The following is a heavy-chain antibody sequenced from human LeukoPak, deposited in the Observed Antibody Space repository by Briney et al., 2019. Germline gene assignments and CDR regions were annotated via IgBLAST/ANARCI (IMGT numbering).Heavy chain of an antibody. Sequence: ASVKVSCKASGYIFTKYVVHWVRQAPGQRPEWMRWIKAGNGDTKYSQNFQDRLTITRDTSASTVHMELSSLTSEDTALYYCARDDCGDTCYPGGYWGQGTLVTVSS. CDR1: GYIFTKYV. CDR2: IKAGNGDT. D-gene: IGHD2-21*01. V-gene: IGHV1-3*01. CDR3: ARDDCGDTCYPGGY. J-gene: IGHJ4*02.